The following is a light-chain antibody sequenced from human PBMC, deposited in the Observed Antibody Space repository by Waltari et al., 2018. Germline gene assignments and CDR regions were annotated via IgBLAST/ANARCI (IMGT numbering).Light chain of an antibody. CDR1: QSIGIS. CDR2: YTS. CDR3: HQSSSLQLT. Sequence: DIVLTQSPDFQSVTQTEKVTITCRASQSIGISLHWYQQKPDQSPKLLIQYTSQSFSGVPSRFSGSRSGTDFTLTINSLEAEDAATYYCHQSSSLQLTFGGGTKVEIK. J-gene: IGKJ4*01. V-gene: IGKV6-21*01.